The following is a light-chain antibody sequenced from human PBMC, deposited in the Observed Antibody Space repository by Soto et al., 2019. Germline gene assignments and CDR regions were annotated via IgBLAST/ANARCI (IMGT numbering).Light chain of an antibody. Sequence: DIQMTQSPSTLSASVGDRVTITCRASQSISSWLAWYQQKPRKAPKLLIYDASSLESGVPSRVSGSGSGTEFTLTISSLQPDDFATYYCQQYNSYSWTFGQGTKVDIK. CDR2: DAS. V-gene: IGKV1-5*01. J-gene: IGKJ1*01. CDR1: QSISSW. CDR3: QQYNSYSWT.